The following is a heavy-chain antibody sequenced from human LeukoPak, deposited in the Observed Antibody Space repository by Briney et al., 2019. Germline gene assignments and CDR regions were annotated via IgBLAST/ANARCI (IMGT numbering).Heavy chain of an antibody. CDR2: FSCSGYHI. Sequence: GVPVRLSCAAWIFTYYYYYMMGLPRAPGKGREGVIYFSCSGYHILYTVSVRARFTIPRHNPKHSLYLQMNSLRDEDTAVYYCPRARITIFGVVINPYYYYGMDVCGQGTAVTVSS. CDR3: PRARITIFGVVINPYYYYGMDV. CDR1: IFTYYYYY. D-gene: IGHD3-3*01. J-gene: IGHJ6*02. V-gene: IGHV3-11*01.